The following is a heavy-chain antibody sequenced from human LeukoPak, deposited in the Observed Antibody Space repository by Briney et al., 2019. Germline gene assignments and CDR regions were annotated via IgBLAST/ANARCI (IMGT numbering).Heavy chain of an antibody. Sequence: PSETLSLTCAVCGGSFSGYYWSWIRQPPGKGLEWIGEINHSGSTNYNPSLKSRVTISVDTSKNQFSLKLSSVTAADTAVYYCARGRSTTMIVVVIHRRNWFDSWGQGTLVTVSS. D-gene: IGHD3-22*01. CDR3: ARGRSTTMIVVVIHRRNWFDS. V-gene: IGHV4-34*01. CDR1: GGSFSGYY. J-gene: IGHJ5*01. CDR2: INHSGST.